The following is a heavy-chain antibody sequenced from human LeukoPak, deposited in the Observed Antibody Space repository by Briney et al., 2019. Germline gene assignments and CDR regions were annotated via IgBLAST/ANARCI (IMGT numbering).Heavy chain of an antibody. V-gene: IGHV3-11*06. CDR3: ARGGADYVIGY. CDR2: ISSSSSYT. CDR1: GFTFSDYY. Sequence: GSLRLSCAASGFTFSDYYMSWIRQAPGKGLEWISFISSSSSYTNYADSVKGRFTISRDNTKNSLYLQMNNLRAEDTAVYYCARGGADYVIGYWGQGTLVTVS. D-gene: IGHD4-17*01. J-gene: IGHJ4*02.